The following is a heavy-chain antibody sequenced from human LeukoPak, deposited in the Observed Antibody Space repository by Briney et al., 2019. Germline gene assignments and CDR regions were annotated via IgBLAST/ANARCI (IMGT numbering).Heavy chain of an antibody. CDR3: ARHGGSGSSLPPYYYYYGMDV. CDR1: GYSFTSYW. V-gene: IGHV5-51*01. J-gene: IGHJ6*02. D-gene: IGHD3-10*01. CDR2: IYPGDSDT. Sequence: GESLKISCKGSGYSFTSYWIGWVRQMPGKGLEWMGIIYPGDSDTRYSPSFQGQVTISADKSISTAYLQWSSLKASDTAMYYCARHGGSGSSLPPYYYYYGMDVWGQGTTVTVSS.